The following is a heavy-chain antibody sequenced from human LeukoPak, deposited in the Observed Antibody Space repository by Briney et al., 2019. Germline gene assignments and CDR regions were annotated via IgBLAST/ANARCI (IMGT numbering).Heavy chain of an antibody. Sequence: QPGGSLRLSCAASGFTFSSYAMHWVRQAPGKGLEWVAVISYDGSNKYYADSVKGRFTISRDNAKNSLYLQMNSLRAEDTAVYYCARSIAVAGFGNWGQGTLVTVSS. CDR2: ISYDGSNK. V-gene: IGHV3-30-3*01. J-gene: IGHJ4*02. CDR3: ARSIAVAGFGN. D-gene: IGHD6-19*01. CDR1: GFTFSSYA.